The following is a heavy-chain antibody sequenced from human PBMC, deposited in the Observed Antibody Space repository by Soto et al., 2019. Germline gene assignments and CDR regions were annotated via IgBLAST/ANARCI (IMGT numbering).Heavy chain of an antibody. V-gene: IGHV3-21*01. Sequence: GGSLRLSCAASGFTFSSYSMNWVRQAPGKGLEWVSSISSSSSYIYYADSVKGRFTISRDNAKNSLYLQMNSLRAEDTAVYYCARAGVVAAYTWDDYWGQGTLVTVSS. CDR3: ARAGVVAAYTWDDY. D-gene: IGHD2-15*01. CDR1: GFTFSSYS. CDR2: ISSSSSYI. J-gene: IGHJ4*02.